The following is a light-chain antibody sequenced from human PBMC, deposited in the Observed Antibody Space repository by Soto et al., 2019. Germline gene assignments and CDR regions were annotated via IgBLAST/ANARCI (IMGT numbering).Light chain of an antibody. CDR1: QSVRSDF. CDR3: QQYDRSPDT. J-gene: IGKJ2*01. CDR2: GAS. V-gene: IGKV3-20*01. Sequence: EIVLTQSPGTLSLSPGERATLSCRASQSVRSDFLAWSQQKPGQAPRLLIDGASSRATGIPDRFSGGGSGTDFTLTINRLEPEDFAVYYCQQYDRSPDTFGQGTKLEIK.